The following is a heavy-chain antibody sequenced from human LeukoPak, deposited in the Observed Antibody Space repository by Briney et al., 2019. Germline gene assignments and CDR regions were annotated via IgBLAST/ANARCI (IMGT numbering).Heavy chain of an antibody. CDR3: AREDTAMVLDY. Sequence: ASVKVSCTASGYTFTSYYMHWVRQAPGQGLEWMGIINPSGGSTSYAQKFQGRVTMTRDTSTSTVYMELSSLRSEDTAVYYCAREDTAMVLDYWGQGTLVTVSS. V-gene: IGHV1-46*01. D-gene: IGHD5-18*01. J-gene: IGHJ4*02. CDR2: INPSGGST. CDR1: GYTFTSYY.